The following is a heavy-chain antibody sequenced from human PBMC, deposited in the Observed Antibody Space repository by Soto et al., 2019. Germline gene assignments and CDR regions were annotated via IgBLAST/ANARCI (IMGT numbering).Heavy chain of an antibody. CDR3: ARDSGYGSRSSVNHYLDN. J-gene: IGHJ4*01. CDR2: IHMDGREK. D-gene: IGHD3-10*01. CDR1: GVAFVIYW. V-gene: IGHV3-7*01. Sequence: PWGSLRLSCAASGVAFVIYWISFFRHSPWKWLEWLATIHMDGREKKYVDSVKGRFTVSRDNAKSSLYLQMDSLRAEDTAVYYCARDSGYGSRSSVNHYLDNWGHGALVTVSS.